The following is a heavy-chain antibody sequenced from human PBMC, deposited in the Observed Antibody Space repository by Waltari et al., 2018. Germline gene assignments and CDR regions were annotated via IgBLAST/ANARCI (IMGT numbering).Heavy chain of an antibody. CDR3: ARGYSSGWYKFDY. CDR2: IYYSGST. J-gene: IGHJ4*02. Sequence: QVQLQESGPGLVKPSETLSLTCTVSGGSISSYYWRWIRQPPGKGLEWIGYIYYSGSTNYNPSLKSRVTISVDTSKNQFSLKLSSVTAADTAVYYCARGYSSGWYKFDYWGQGTLVTVSS. D-gene: IGHD6-19*01. V-gene: IGHV4-59*01. CDR1: GGSISSYY.